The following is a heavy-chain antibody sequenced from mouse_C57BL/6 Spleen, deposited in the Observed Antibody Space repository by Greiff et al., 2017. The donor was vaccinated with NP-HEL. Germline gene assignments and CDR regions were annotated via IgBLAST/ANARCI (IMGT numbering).Heavy chain of an antibody. Sequence: QVQLQQSGPELVRPGVSVKISCKGSGYTFTDYAMHWVKQSHAKSLEWIGVISTYYGDASYNQKFKDKATMTVDKSSSTAYMELARLTSEDSAVYYCARRGEIYDGYLYYAKDYWGQGTSVTVSS. D-gene: IGHD2-3*01. J-gene: IGHJ4*01. CDR3: ARRGEIYDGYLYYAKDY. CDR2: ISTYYGDA. CDR1: GYTFTDYA. V-gene: IGHV1-67*01.